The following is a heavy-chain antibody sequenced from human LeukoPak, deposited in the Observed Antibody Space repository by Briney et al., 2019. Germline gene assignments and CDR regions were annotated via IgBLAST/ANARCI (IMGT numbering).Heavy chain of an antibody. V-gene: IGHV4-61*02. Sequence: SETLSLTCTVSGGSISSGSYYWSWIRQPAGKGLEWIGRIYTSGSADYNPSLKSRVTISVDTSKNQFSLKLSSVTAADTAVYYCARDLGVGATPDDAFDIWGQGTMVTVSS. CDR1: GGSISSGSYY. CDR2: IYTSGSA. J-gene: IGHJ3*02. D-gene: IGHD1-26*01. CDR3: ARDLGVGATPDDAFDI.